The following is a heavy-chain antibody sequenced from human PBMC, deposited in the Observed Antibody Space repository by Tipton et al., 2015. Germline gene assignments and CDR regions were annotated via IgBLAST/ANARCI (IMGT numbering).Heavy chain of an antibody. Sequence: TLSLTCNVSGYSLSTGHCWGWVRQPPGKGLEWIGNIDYSGTKNYNPSLKSRVTISLDTSKNQFSLKLSSVTAADTAVYYCARDLEHGMDVWGQGTTVTVSS. J-gene: IGHJ6*02. CDR1: GYSLSTGHC. D-gene: IGHD5-24*01. V-gene: IGHV4-38-2*02. CDR3: ARDLEHGMDV. CDR2: IDYSGTK.